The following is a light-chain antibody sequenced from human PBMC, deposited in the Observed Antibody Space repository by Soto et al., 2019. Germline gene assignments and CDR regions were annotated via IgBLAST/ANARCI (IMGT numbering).Light chain of an antibody. Sequence: QSALTQPASVSGSPGQSITISCTGSSFDVGNYNYVSWYQQHPGKAPKLIIYDVSSRPSGVSDRFSGSKSGKPASLTISGLQAEDGLDYYCNSYRSTGAPVVLGGGTKLT. CDR1: SFDVGNYNY. J-gene: IGLJ2*01. CDR2: DVS. V-gene: IGLV2-14*03. CDR3: NSYRSTGAPVV.